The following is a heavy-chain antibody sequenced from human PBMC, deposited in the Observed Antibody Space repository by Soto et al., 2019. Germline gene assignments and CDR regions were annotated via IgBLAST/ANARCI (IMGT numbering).Heavy chain of an antibody. CDR3: AKDLGAHPHYYYYLDV. CDR2: ISGSGGST. Sequence: GGSLRLSCAASGFTFSSYAMSWVRQAPGKGLEWVSAISGSGGSTYYADSVKGRFTISRDNSKNTLYLQMNSLRAEDTAVYYCAKDLGAHPHYYYYLDVWGKGTTVTVSS. J-gene: IGHJ6*03. V-gene: IGHV3-23*01. D-gene: IGHD3-16*01. CDR1: GFTFSSYA.